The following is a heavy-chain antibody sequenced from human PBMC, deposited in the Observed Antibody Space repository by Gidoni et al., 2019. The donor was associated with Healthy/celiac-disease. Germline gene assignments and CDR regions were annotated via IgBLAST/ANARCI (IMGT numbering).Heavy chain of an antibody. D-gene: IGHD6-6*01. CDR3: AKDGRGADSSSNYYGMDV. CDR2: ISYDGSNK. Sequence: QVQLVESGGGVVQPGRSLRLSGAASGFTFSSYGMNWVRQAPSKGLAWVAVISYDGSNKYYADSVKGRFTISRDNSKNTLYLQMNSLRAEDTAVYYCAKDGRGADSSSNYYGMDVWGQGTTVTVSS. V-gene: IGHV3-30*18. J-gene: IGHJ6*02. CDR1: GFTFSSYG.